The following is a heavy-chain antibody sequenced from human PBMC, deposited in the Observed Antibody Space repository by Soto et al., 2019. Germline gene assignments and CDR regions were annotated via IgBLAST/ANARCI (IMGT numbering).Heavy chain of an antibody. CDR3: ARADYDFWSGSPDYYYYGMDV. Sequence: SVKVSCKASGGTFSSYAISWVRQAPGQGLEWMGGIIPIFGTANYAQKFQGRVTITADESTSTAYMELSSLRSEDTAVYYCARADYDFWSGSPDYYYYGMDVWGQGTTVTVSS. CDR2: IIPIFGTA. D-gene: IGHD3-3*01. V-gene: IGHV1-69*13. CDR1: GGTFSSYA. J-gene: IGHJ6*02.